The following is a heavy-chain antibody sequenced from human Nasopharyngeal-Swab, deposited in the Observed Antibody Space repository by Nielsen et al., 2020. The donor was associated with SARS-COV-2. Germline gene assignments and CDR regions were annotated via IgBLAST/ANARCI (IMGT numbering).Heavy chain of an antibody. V-gene: IGHV3-53*01. CDR2: IYSGGST. CDR1: GFTVSSNY. D-gene: IGHD2-2*01. J-gene: IGHJ4*02. Sequence: GGSLRLFCAASGFTVSSNYMSWVRQAPGKGLEWVSVIYSGGSTYYADSVKGRFTISRDNSKNTLYLQMNSLRAEDTAVYYCARAIFAYQLLIDGYYFDYWGQGTLVTVSS. CDR3: ARAIFAYQLLIDGYYFDY.